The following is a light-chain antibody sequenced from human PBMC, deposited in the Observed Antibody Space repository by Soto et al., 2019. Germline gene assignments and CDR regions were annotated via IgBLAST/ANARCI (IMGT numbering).Light chain of an antibody. CDR1: QSVNSN. Sequence: EIVMTQSPATLSVSPGERATLSCRASQSVNSNLAWYQQKPGQAPRLLMYGASTRATGVPARFSGSGSGTEFTLTISSLQSDDVAVYYCQQYNNWYTFGQGTKLDIK. CDR2: GAS. CDR3: QQYNNWYT. V-gene: IGKV3-15*01. J-gene: IGKJ2*01.